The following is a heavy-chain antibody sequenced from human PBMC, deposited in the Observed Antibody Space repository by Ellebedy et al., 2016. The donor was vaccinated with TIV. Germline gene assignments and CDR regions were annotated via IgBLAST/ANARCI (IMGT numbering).Heavy chain of an antibody. J-gene: IGHJ6*02. D-gene: IGHD3-9*01. CDR1: GFTCDRYA. V-gene: IGHV3-9*01. Sequence: GGSLRLXCVVSGFTCDRYAIHWVRQAPGKGLEWVSGFYCETGVVGYADSVQGRFTLSRDNAKNSLYLQMNTLRSEDTALYYCTQDLTPGGADVWGQGTTVTVSS. CDR2: FYCETGVV. CDR3: TQDLTPGGADV.